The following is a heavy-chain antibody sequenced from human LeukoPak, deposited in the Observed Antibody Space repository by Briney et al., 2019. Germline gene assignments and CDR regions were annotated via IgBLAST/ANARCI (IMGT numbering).Heavy chain of an antibody. D-gene: IGHD4-17*01. CDR2: IYPGDSDT. CDR1: GYSFTSYW. CDR3: ARRLSPPTVTNFDY. J-gene: IGHJ4*02. Sequence: GESLKISCKGSGYSFTSYWVGWVRQMPGKGLEWMGIIYPGDSDTRYSPSSQGQVTISADKSISTAYLQWSSLKASDTAMYYCARRLSPPTVTNFDYWGQGTLVTVSS. V-gene: IGHV5-51*01.